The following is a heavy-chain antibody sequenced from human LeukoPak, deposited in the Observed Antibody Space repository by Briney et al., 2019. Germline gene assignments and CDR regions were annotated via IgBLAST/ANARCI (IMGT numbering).Heavy chain of an antibody. J-gene: IGHJ6*03. D-gene: IGHD3-3*01. CDR1: GYTFTGYY. Sequence: GASVKVSCKASGYTFTGYYMHWVRQAPGQGLEWMGWINPNSGGTNYAQKFQGRVTMTRDTSISTAYMELSRLRSDDTAAYYCARDRVLRFLEWLGRYYYMDVWGKGTTVTVSS. CDR3: ARDRVLRFLEWLGRYYYMDV. V-gene: IGHV1-2*02. CDR2: INPNSGGT.